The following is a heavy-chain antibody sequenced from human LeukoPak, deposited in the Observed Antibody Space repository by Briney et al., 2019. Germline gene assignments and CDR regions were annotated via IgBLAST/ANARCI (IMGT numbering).Heavy chain of an antibody. Sequence: GASVKVSCKASGYSFISFGISWVRQAPGQGLEWMGWSSGYNGDTNYVQDFLDRVIKTTDTYTSTAYMDLRSLRSDDTAVYFCARDGSGKLKKESYFYYGMDVWGQGTTVTVSS. CDR3: ARDGSGKLKKESYFYYGMDV. CDR2: SSGYNGDT. D-gene: IGHD3-10*01. J-gene: IGHJ6*02. V-gene: IGHV1-18*01. CDR1: GYSFISFG.